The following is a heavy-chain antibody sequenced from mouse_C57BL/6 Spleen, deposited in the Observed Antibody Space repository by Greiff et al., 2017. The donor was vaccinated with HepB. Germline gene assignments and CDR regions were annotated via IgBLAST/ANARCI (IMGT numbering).Heavy chain of an antibody. V-gene: IGHV1-26*01. Sequence: EVQLQQSGPELMKPGASVKISCKASGYTFTDYYMNWVKQSHGKSLEWIGDINPNNGGTSYNQKFKGKATLTVDKSSSTAYMELRSLTSEDSAVYYCARWISYYSNLLDYWGQGTTLTVSS. J-gene: IGHJ2*01. CDR1: GYTFTDYY. CDR3: ARWISYYSNLLDY. CDR2: INPNNGGT. D-gene: IGHD2-5*01.